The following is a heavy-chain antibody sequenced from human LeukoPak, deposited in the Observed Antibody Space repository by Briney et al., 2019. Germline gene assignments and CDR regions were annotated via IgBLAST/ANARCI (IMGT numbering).Heavy chain of an antibody. V-gene: IGHV4-59*01. CDR3: ARATTEFYYDSSGYFRNGGYAFDI. CDR2: IYYSGST. D-gene: IGHD3-22*01. Sequence: PSETLSLTCTVSGGSISSYYWSWIRQPPGKGLEWIGYIYYSGSTNYNPSLKSRVTISVDTSKNQFSLKLSSVTAADTAVYYCARATTEFYYDSSGYFRNGGYAFDIWGQGTMVTVSS. CDR1: GGSISSYY. J-gene: IGHJ3*02.